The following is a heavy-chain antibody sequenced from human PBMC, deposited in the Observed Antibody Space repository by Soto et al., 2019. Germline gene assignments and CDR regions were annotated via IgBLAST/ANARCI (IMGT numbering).Heavy chain of an antibody. D-gene: IGHD3-3*01. CDR3: AKPYYDFWSGYYTRRLIGYFDL. Sequence: QSGGSLRLSCAASGFTFSSYGMHWVRQAPGKGLEWVAVISYDGSNKYYADSVKGRFTISRDNSKNTLYLQMNSLRAEDTAVYYCAKPYYDFWSGYYTRRLIGYFDLWGRGTLVTVSS. V-gene: IGHV3-30*18. J-gene: IGHJ2*01. CDR1: GFTFSSYG. CDR2: ISYDGSNK.